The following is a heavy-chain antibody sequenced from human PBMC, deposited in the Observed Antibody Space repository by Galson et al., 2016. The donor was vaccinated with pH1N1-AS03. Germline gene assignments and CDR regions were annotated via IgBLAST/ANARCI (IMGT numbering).Heavy chain of an antibody. D-gene: IGHD2-15*01. Sequence: SLRLSCAASGFTFSSYAMSWVRQAPGKELEWVSAIAGGGVTTYYADSVKGRFTISRDNSKNTLYLRINSRRAEDTAIYYCAKVSLGYCAYWGQGTLVTVSS. CDR2: IAGGGVTT. CDR1: GFTFSSYA. J-gene: IGHJ4*02. V-gene: IGHV3-23*01. CDR3: AKVSLGYCAY.